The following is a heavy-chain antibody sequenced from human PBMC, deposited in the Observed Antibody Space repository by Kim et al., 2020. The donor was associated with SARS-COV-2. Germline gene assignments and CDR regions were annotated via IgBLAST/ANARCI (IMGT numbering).Heavy chain of an antibody. Sequence: SETLSLTCAVYGGSFSGYYWSWIRQPPGKGLEWIGEINHSGSTNYNPSLKSRVTISVDTSKNQFSLKLSSVTAADTAVYYCARGRYSGSYWGYWGQGTLVTVSS. J-gene: IGHJ4*02. D-gene: IGHD1-26*01. CDR1: GGSFSGYY. CDR2: INHSGST. CDR3: ARGRYSGSYWGY. V-gene: IGHV4-34*01.